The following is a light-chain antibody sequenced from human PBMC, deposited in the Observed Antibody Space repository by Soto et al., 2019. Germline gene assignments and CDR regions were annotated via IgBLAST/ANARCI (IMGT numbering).Light chain of an antibody. CDR3: QQYKDWPPYT. J-gene: IGKJ2*01. CDR2: GAS. V-gene: IGKV3-15*01. CDR1: QRISSN. Sequence: EILMTQSQATLSFSPGERATLSCRASQRISSNVAWYQLKPGQAPRLLIYGASTRATGVPARFSGGGSGTEFTLTISSLQSEAFAVYFCQQYKDWPPYTFGQGTKLEIK.